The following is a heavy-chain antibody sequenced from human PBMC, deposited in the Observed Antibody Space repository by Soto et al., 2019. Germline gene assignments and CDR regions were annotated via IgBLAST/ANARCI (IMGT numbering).Heavy chain of an antibody. V-gene: IGHV5-51*01. CDR3: ASSVVVPSTMNYFDY. D-gene: IGHD2-15*01. Sequence: PGESLKISCKGSGDSFSNYWSAWVRQMPGKGLEWMGIIFPADSDTKYSPSFQGKVTISADKSISTAYLQWSSLKASDTAMYYCASSVVVPSTMNYFDYWGQGSLVTVSS. CDR1: GDSFSNYW. J-gene: IGHJ4*02. CDR2: IFPADSDT.